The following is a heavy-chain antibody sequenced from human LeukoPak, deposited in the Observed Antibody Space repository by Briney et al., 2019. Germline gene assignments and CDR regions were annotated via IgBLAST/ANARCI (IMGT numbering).Heavy chain of an antibody. CDR2: IKSKPDDGTT. D-gene: IGHD2-15*01. J-gene: IGHJ4*02. CDR1: GFPVSINS. Sequence: GGSLRLSCTVSGFPVSINSMSWVRQAPGKGLEWVGRIKSKPDDGTTDYAAPVKGRFTISRDDSKNTLYLQMNSLENEDIGVYYCTTSWGVGYCSGGSCYWGQGTLVTVSS. V-gene: IGHV3-15*05. CDR3: TTSWGVGYCSGGSCY.